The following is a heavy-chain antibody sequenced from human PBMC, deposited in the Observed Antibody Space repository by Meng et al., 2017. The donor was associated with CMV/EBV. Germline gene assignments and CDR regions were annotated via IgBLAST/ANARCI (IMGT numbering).Heavy chain of an antibody. D-gene: IGHD1-1*01. J-gene: IGHJ4*02. CDR3: VRDHNWGPDY. V-gene: IGHV1-2*02. CDR1: GYRFSDHY. CDR2: IYPNSGGT. Sequence: QVPLGQPWAEVSRPEASVNVSLSTSGYRFSDHYMHWVRQAPGQGLEWMGWIYPNSGGTHYAQKFQDRVTMTRDTSISTVYMELSRLTSDDTAVYYCVRDHNWGPDYWGQGTLVTVSS.